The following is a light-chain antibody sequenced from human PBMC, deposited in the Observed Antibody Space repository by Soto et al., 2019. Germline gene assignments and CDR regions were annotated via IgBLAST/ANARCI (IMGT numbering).Light chain of an antibody. CDR1: SSNIGSNH. Sequence: QSVLTQPPSASETPGPGVIISCSGSSSNIGSNHVYWYQQLPGMAHKVLIYGNNERPLGVPDRFSGSKSGTSPSLAISGLRSEDEADYSCAAWDDGLTGVVFGGGTKLTVL. CDR2: GNN. J-gene: IGLJ2*01. V-gene: IGLV1-47*01. CDR3: AAWDDGLTGVV.